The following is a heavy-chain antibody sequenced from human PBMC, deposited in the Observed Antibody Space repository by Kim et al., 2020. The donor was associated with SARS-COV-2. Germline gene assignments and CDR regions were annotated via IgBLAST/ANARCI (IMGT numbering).Heavy chain of an antibody. CDR3: ATNRYYYGSGSYQDYGMDV. V-gene: IGHV5-10-1*01. Sequence: GESLKISCRGSGYSFTSYWISWVRQMPGKGLEWMGRIDPSDSYTNYSPSFQGHVTISADKSISTAYLQWSSLKASDTAMYYCATNRYYYGSGSYQDYGMDVWGQGTTVTVSS. D-gene: IGHD3-10*01. CDR2: IDPSDSYT. J-gene: IGHJ6*02. CDR1: GYSFTSYW.